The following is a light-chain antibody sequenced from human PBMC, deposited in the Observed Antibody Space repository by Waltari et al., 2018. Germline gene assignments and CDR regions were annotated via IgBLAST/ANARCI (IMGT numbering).Light chain of an antibody. Sequence: DIQLTQSPSFLSASVGDRVTITCRASQVISSHLAWYQQEPGKAPKLLIYAASTLQTGVPSRFSGSGSGTVFSLRISSLQPEDFGSYYCQQLHAYPLSFGGGTKVEIK. V-gene: IGKV1-9*01. J-gene: IGKJ4*01. CDR1: QVISSH. CDR3: QQLHAYPLS. CDR2: AAS.